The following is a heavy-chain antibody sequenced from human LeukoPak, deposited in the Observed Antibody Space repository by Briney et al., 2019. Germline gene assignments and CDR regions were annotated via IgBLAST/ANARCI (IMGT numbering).Heavy chain of an antibody. CDR2: ISDSGGYT. CDR3: AKTGTAMVKDYFDY. CDR1: GFTFSSYA. V-gene: IGHV3-23*01. J-gene: IGHJ4*02. D-gene: IGHD5-18*01. Sequence: GGSLRLSCAASGFTFSSYAMSWVRQAPGRGLEWVSAISDSGGYTYYADSVKGRFTISRDNSKNALSLQMNSLRAGDTAVYYCAKTGTAMVKDYFDYWGQGTLVTVSS.